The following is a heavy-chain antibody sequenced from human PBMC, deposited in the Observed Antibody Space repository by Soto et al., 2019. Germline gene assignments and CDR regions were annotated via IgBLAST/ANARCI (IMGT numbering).Heavy chain of an antibody. CDR2: INHSGST. Sequence: PSGILSLTCAVYGGSFSGYYWTWIRQPPGTGLEWIGEINHSGSTNYNPSLKSRVTISVDTSKNPFSLKLTSVTAADTAVYYCARDKITGLFDYWGQGTLVTVSS. J-gene: IGHJ4*02. V-gene: IGHV4-34*01. CDR3: ARDKITGLFDY. D-gene: IGHD2-8*02. CDR1: GGSFSGYY.